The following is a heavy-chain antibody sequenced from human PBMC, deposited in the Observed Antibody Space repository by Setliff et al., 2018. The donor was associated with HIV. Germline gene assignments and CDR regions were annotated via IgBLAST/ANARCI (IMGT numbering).Heavy chain of an antibody. V-gene: IGHV3-21*04. CDR2: ISGGGKSI. J-gene: IGHJ5*02. CDR1: GFTFSSYT. D-gene: IGHD3-3*01. Sequence: GGSLRLSCAASGFTFSSYTMHWVRQAPGKGLEWVASISGGGKSIYYADSVKGRFTISRDNAKNSLYLQMNSLGAEDTAVYYCAKAQWLLSHWGFDPWGQGTLVTVSS. CDR3: AKAQWLLSHWGFDP.